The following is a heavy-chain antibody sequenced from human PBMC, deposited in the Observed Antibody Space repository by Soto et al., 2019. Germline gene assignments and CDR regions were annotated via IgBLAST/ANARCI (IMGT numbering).Heavy chain of an antibody. CDR2: IYSGGST. CDR1: GFTVSSNY. CDR3: ARSYSSGWYGGGHFAI. D-gene: IGHD6-19*01. V-gene: IGHV3-53*01. J-gene: IGHJ3*02. Sequence: GGSPRLSCAASGFTVSSNYMSWVRQAPGRGLEWVSVIYSGGSTYYADSVKGRFTISRDNSKNTLYLQMNSLRAEDTAVYYCARSYSSGWYGGGHFAICGQGTMVIVSS.